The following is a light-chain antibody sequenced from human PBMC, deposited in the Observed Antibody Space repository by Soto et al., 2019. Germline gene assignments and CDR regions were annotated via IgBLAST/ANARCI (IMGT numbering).Light chain of an antibody. V-gene: IGLV1-44*01. CDR3: AACDVSLRAVV. CDR1: RSNIGTYT. Sequence: QSVLTQSPSASATPGQRVTISCSGGRSNIGTYTVNWYQQLPGTAPTLLIYRNHQRPSGVPDRFSGSKSGTSASLAISGPQSEDEADYYCAACDVSLRAVVFGGGTKLTVL. J-gene: IGLJ2*01. CDR2: RNH.